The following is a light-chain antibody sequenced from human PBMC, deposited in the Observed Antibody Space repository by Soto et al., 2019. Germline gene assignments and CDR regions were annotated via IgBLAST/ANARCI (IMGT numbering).Light chain of an antibody. CDR3: CSYAGRNNFYV. CDR1: SSDVGNYNF. V-gene: IGLV2-8*01. CDR2: EVD. J-gene: IGLJ1*01. Sequence: QSALTQPPSASGSPGQSVTISCTGTSSDVGNYNFVSWYQHLPGKAPKLIIYEVDKRPSGVPDRFSGSKSGNTASLTVSGIHAEDEADYYCCSYAGRNNFYVFGSGTKLTVL.